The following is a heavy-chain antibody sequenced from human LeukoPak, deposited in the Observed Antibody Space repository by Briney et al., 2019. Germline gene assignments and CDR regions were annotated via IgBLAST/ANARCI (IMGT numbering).Heavy chain of an antibody. Sequence: GGSLRLSCAASGFTFSSYSMNWVRQAPGKGLEWVSYISSSSSTIYYADSVKGRFTISRDNAKNSLYLQMNSLRAEDTAVYYCAGAEYLEEYYDILTGYSNDYWGQGTLVTVSS. CDR1: GFTFSSYS. D-gene: IGHD3-9*01. V-gene: IGHV3-48*01. J-gene: IGHJ4*02. CDR3: AGAEYLEEYYDILTGYSNDY. CDR2: ISSSSSTI.